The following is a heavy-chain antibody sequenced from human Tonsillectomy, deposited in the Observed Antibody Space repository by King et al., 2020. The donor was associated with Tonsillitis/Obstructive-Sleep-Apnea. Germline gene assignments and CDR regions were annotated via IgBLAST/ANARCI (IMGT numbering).Heavy chain of an antibody. J-gene: IGHJ5*02. CDR3: ARRGDYGVYWFDP. CDR2: IYYSGST. CDR1: GGSISSYY. Sequence: QVQLQESGPGLVKPSETLSLTCTVSGGSISSYYWSWIRQPPGKGLEWIGYIYYSGSTNYNPSLKSRVTISVDTSKNQFSLKLSSVTAADTAVYYCARRGDYGVYWFDPWGQGTLVTVSS. D-gene: IGHD4-17*01. V-gene: IGHV4-59*08.